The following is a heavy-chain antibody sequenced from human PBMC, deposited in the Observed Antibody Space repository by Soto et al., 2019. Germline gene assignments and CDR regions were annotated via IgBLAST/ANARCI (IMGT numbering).Heavy chain of an antibody. D-gene: IGHD6-13*01. CDR3: ARDGAAAGSWGVYYYYYYGMDV. V-gene: IGHV1-69*01. J-gene: IGHJ6*02. Sequence: QVQLVQSGAEVKKPGSSVKVSCKASGGTFSSYAISWVRQAPGQGLEWMGGIIPIFGTVNYAQKFQGRVTITADESTSTAYMELSSLRSEDTAVYYCARDGAAAGSWGVYYYYYYGMDVWGQGTTVTVSS. CDR2: IIPIFGTV. CDR1: GGTFSSYA.